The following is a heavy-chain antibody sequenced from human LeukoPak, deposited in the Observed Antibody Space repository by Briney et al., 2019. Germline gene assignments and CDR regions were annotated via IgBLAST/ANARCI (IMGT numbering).Heavy chain of an antibody. D-gene: IGHD3-22*01. CDR1: GYPFSAHF. J-gene: IGHJ4*02. CDR3: ARIGPDSSGYHDDY. Sequence: ASVKVSCKASGYPFSAHFLNWVRQAPGQGLEWMGNIDTTTGNPRYAQDFTGRFVFSLDTSVSTAYLQISSLKAEDTAVYYCARIGPDSSGYHDDYWGQGTLVTVSS. V-gene: IGHV7-4-1*02. CDR2: IDTTTGNP.